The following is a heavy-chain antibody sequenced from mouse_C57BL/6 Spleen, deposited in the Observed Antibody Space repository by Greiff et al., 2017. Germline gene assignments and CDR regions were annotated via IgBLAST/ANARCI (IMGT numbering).Heavy chain of an antibody. V-gene: IGHV1-9*01. CDR2: ILPGSGST. J-gene: IGHJ2*01. D-gene: IGHD1-1*01. Sequence: QVQLQQSGAELMKPGASVKFSCKATGYTFTGYWIEWVKQRPGHGLEWIGEILPGSGSTNDNEKFKGKATFTADTSSNTAYMQLRSLPTEDSAIYYCERYGIDYWGQGTTLTVSS. CDR1: GYTFTGYW. CDR3: ERYGIDY.